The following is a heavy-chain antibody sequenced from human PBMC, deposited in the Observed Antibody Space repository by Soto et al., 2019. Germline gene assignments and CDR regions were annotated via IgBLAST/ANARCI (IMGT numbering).Heavy chain of an antibody. V-gene: IGHV5-10-1*01. J-gene: IGHJ5*02. D-gene: IGHD3-22*01. CDR3: ARHIAEYYYDSSGFSPWFDP. CDR2: IDPSDSYT. Sequence: GESLKISCKGSGYSFTSYWISWVRQMPGKGLEWMGRIDPSDSYTNYSPSFQGHVTISADKSISTAYLQWSSLKASDTAMYYCARHIAEYYYDSSGFSPWFDPWGQGTLVTVSS. CDR1: GYSFTSYW.